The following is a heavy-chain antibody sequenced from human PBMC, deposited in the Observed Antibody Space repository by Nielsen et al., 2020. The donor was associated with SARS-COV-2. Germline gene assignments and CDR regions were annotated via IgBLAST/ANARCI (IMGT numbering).Heavy chain of an antibody. J-gene: IGHJ6*02. V-gene: IGHV3-33*01. D-gene: IGHD3-16*01. CDR1: GFTFSSYG. CDR2: IWYDGSNK. CDR3: ARDLQGLQSAGYGMDV. Sequence: GGSLRLSCAASGFTFSSYGMHWVRQAPGKGLEWVAVIWYDGSNKYYADSVKGRFTISRDNSENTLYLQMNSLRAEDTAVYYCARDLQGLQSAGYGMDVWGQGTTVTVSS.